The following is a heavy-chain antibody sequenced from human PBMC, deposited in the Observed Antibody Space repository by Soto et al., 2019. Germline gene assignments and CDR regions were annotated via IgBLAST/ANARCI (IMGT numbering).Heavy chain of an antibody. Sequence: TSVKLSCEACGYRFTSYDINCVRQATRQGLEWMGWMNPNSGNTGYAQKFQGRVTMTWNTSISTAYMELSSLRSEDTAVYYCASLPWANYYYYGMDVWGQGTTVTVS. V-gene: IGHV1-8*01. D-gene: IGHD7-27*01. CDR3: ASLPWANYYYYGMDV. CDR1: GYRFTSYD. J-gene: IGHJ6*02. CDR2: MNPNSGNT.